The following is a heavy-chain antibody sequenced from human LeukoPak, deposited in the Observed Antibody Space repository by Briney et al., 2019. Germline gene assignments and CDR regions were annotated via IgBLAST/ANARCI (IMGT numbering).Heavy chain of an antibody. CDR2: ISGSGGST. J-gene: IGHJ4*02. CDR3: AKDLTAVAAKDLCDL. Sequence: GGSLRLSCAASGFTFSSYAMSWVRQAPGKGLEWVSGISGSGGSTYYADSVKGRFTISRDNSKNTLYLQMNSLRAEDTALYYCAKDLTAVAAKDLCDLWGQGTLVTVSS. V-gene: IGHV3-23*01. CDR1: GFTFSSYA. D-gene: IGHD6-19*01.